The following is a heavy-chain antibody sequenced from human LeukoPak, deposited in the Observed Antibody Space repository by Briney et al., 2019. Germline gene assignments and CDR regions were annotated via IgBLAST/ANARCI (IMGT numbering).Heavy chain of an antibody. Sequence: SETLSLTCTVSGGSISSSSYYWGWIRQPPGKGLEWIGSIYYSGSTYYNPSLKSRVTISVDTSKNQFSLKLSSVTAADTAVYYCASRGGHYGDYSASWGPGTLVTVSS. V-gene: IGHV4-39*01. J-gene: IGHJ4*02. D-gene: IGHD4-17*01. CDR3: ASRGGHYGDYSAS. CDR1: GGSISSSSYY. CDR2: IYYSGST.